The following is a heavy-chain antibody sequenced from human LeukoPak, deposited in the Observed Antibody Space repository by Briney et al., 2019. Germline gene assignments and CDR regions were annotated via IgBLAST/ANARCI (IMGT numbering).Heavy chain of an antibody. CDR2: IKQDGSQK. Sequence: GGSLRLSCAASGFTFSSYWMTWIRQAPGKGLEWVANIKQDGSQKYYVDSVKGRFTISRDNAKNSLYLQMNSLRAEDTAVYYCAKDSGWPFDYWGQGTLVTVSS. CDR1: GFTFSSYW. D-gene: IGHD6-19*01. J-gene: IGHJ4*02. V-gene: IGHV3-7*03. CDR3: AKDSGWPFDY.